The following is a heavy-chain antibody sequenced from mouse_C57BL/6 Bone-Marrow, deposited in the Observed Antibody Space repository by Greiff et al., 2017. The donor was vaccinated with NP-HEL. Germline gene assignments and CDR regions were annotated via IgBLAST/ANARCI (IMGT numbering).Heavy chain of an antibody. J-gene: IGHJ3*01. V-gene: IGHV5-4*03. Sequence: EVKVVESGGGLVKPGGSLKLSCAASGFTFSSYAMSWVRQTPEKRLEWVATISDGGSYTYYPDNVKGRFTISRDNAKNNLYLQMSHLKSEDTAMYYGARVGSSWAWFAYWGQGTLVTVSA. CDR3: ARVGSSWAWFAY. CDR1: GFTFSSYA. CDR2: ISDGGSYT. D-gene: IGHD1-1*01.